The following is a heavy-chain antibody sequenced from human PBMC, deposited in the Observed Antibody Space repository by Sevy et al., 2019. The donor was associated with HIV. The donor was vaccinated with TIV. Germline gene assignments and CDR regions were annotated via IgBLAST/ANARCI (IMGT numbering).Heavy chain of an antibody. CDR1: GFTFSDYY. CDR2: ISSSGSII. V-gene: IGHV3-11*01. D-gene: IGHD2-15*01. CDR3: ARLYCSGGSCYEGGYFQH. Sequence: GGSLRLSCAASGFTFSDYYMSWIRQAPGKGLEWVSYISSSGSIIYYADSVKGRFTISRDNAKNSLYLQMNSLRAEDTAVYYCARLYCSGGSCYEGGYFQHWGQGTLVTVSS. J-gene: IGHJ1*01.